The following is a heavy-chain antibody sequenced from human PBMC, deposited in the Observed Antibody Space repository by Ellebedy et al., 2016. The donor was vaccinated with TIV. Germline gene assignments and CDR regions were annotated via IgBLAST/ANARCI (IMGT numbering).Heavy chain of an antibody. Sequence: GGSLRLSXATSGFTFNTYAFNWVRQAPGKGLEWLSYIGSSGRAIDYADSVKGRFTVSRDNDKNSLYLQMDNLRVDDTAVYFCGGGLLEWVPTGMDVWGKGTTVTVSS. CDR1: GFTFNTYA. V-gene: IGHV3-48*01. CDR2: IGSSGRAI. D-gene: IGHD3-3*01. CDR3: GGGLLEWVPTGMDV. J-gene: IGHJ6*03.